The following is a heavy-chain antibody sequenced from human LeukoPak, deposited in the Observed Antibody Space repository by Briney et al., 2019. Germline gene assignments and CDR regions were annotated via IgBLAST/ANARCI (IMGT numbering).Heavy chain of an antibody. CDR2: TSPSGTDI. Sequence: PGGSLRLTCAVSGFTFTDTYMTWIRQAPGKGLESLSYTSPSGTDISYADSVKGRFTISRDNSKNTLYLQMNSLRAEDTAVYYCAKHYGDYIGGLFDYWGQGTLVTVSS. V-gene: IGHV3-11*01. D-gene: IGHD4-17*01. CDR3: AKHYGDYIGGLFDY. J-gene: IGHJ4*02. CDR1: GFTFTDTY.